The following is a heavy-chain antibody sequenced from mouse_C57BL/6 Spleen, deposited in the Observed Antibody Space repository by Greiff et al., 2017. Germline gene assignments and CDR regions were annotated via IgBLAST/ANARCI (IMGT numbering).Heavy chain of an antibody. CDR2: INPYNGGT. Sequence: EVQLQQSGPVLVKPGASVKMSCKASGYTFTDYYMNWVKQSHGKSLEWIGVINPYNGGTSYNQKFKGKATFTVDKSSSTAYMELNSLTSEDSAVYYCAGGNYDFDYWGQGTTLTVSS. J-gene: IGHJ2*01. CDR1: GYTFTDYY. D-gene: IGHD2-1*01. CDR3: AGGNYDFDY. V-gene: IGHV1-19*01.